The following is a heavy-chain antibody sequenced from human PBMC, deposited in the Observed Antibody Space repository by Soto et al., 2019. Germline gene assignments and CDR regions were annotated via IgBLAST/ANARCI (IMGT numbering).Heavy chain of an antibody. Sequence: QVQLQESGPGLVKPSETLSLTCTVSGGSINNFYWTWIRQSPGKGLGWIANIYYSGSPNYNPSLACRVTISVDTSKNQYSMKLTSVSAADTAVYYCARGYGGDYFWFDPWGQGTQVTVSS. CDR3: ARGYGGDYFWFDP. D-gene: IGHD2-21*02. J-gene: IGHJ5*02. CDR2: IYYSGSP. V-gene: IGHV4-59*01. CDR1: GGSINNFY.